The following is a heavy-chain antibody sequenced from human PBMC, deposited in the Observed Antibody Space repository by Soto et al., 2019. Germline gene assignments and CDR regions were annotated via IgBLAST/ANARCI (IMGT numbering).Heavy chain of an antibody. CDR2: IYSAGST. CDR1: GLTVSSSY. CDR3: ARAREPEYSSAIFFDI. V-gene: IGHV3-53*01. J-gene: IGHJ4*02. Sequence: GGSLRLSCAASGLTVSSSYMSWVRQAPGKGLQWVSVIYSAGSTYYANSAKGRFTISRDISTNMVYLQMRSLTDEDTAVYYCARAREPEYSSAIFFDIWGQGALVTVSS. D-gene: IGHD5-18*01.